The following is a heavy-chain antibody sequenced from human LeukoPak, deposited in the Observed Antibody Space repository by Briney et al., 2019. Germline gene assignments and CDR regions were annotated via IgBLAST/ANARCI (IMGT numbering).Heavy chain of an antibody. CDR3: ARDMLRYFRGSAYYYMDV. J-gene: IGHJ6*03. CDR2: IYYSGST. D-gene: IGHD3-9*01. Sequence: SETLSLTCTVSGGSISSYYWSWIRQPPGKGLEWIGYIYYSGSTNYNPSLKSRVTISVDTSKNQFSLKLSSVTAADTAVYYCARDMLRYFRGSAYYYMDVWGKGTTVTISS. CDR1: GGSISSYY. V-gene: IGHV4-59*01.